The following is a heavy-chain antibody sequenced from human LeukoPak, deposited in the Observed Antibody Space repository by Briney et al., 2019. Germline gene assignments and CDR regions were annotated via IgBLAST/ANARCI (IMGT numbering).Heavy chain of an antibody. Sequence: TGGSLRLSYAASGITFSSYAMHWVRQAPGKGLEWVAVISYDGSNKYYADSVMGRFTISRDNSKNTLYLQMNSLRAEDTAVYYCATVTPSDNWGQGTLVTVSS. CDR1: GITFSSYA. D-gene: IGHD4-17*01. V-gene: IGHV3-30-3*02. CDR3: ATVTPSDN. CDR2: ISYDGSNK. J-gene: IGHJ4*02.